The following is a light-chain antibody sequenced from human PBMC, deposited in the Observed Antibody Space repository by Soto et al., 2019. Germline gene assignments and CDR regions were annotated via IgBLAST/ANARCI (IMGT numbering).Light chain of an antibody. CDR1: QSISSY. CDR2: AAS. V-gene: IGKV1-39*01. J-gene: IGKJ1*01. Sequence: DIQMTQPPSSLSASVGDRVTITCRASQSISSYLNWYQQKPGKAPKLLIYAASSLQSGVPSRFSGSGSGTDFTLTISSLQPEDFATYYCQQSYSTPPVFGQGTKVEIK. CDR3: QQSYSTPPV.